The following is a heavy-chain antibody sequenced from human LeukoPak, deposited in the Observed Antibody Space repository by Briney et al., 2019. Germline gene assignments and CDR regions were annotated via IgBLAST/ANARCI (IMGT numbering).Heavy chain of an antibody. J-gene: IGHJ3*02. Sequence: PGGSLRLSCAASGFTFSSYWMHWVRQAPGKGLVWVSRINSDGSSTSYADSVKGRFTISRDNAKNTLYLQMNSLRAEDTAVYYCARAPGVRDAFDIWGQGTMVTVSS. V-gene: IGHV3-74*01. CDR1: GFTFSSYW. CDR3: ARAPGVRDAFDI. D-gene: IGHD3-10*02. CDR2: INSDGSST.